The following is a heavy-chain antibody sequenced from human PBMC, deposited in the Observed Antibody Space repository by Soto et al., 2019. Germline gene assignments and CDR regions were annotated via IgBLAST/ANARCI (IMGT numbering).Heavy chain of an antibody. CDR2: ISSSGSTI. Sequence: QVQLVESGGGLVQPGGSLRLSCAASGFTFSDYYMSWIRQAPGKGLEWVSYISSSGSTIYYADSVKGRFTISRDNSKNSLYLQMNSLRAEDTVVYYCARDAVDIVVLVAAPYYYYMDVWGKGTTVTVSS. D-gene: IGHD2-15*01. V-gene: IGHV3-11*01. CDR3: ARDAVDIVVLVAAPYYYYMDV. CDR1: GFTFSDYY. J-gene: IGHJ6*03.